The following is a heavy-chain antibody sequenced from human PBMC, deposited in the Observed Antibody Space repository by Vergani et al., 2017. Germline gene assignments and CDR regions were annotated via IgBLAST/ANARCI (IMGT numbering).Heavy chain of an antibody. J-gene: IGHJ4*02. D-gene: IGHD3-9*01. CDR1: GFTFSSYG. CDR3: AKDLDDILTGPFDY. Sequence: QVQLVESGGGVVQPGGCLRLSCAASGFTFSSYGMHWVRQAPGKGLEWVAFIRYDGSNKYYADSVKGRFTISRDNSKNTLYLQMNSLRAEDTAVYYCAKDLDDILTGPFDYWGQGTLVTVSS. V-gene: IGHV3-30*02. CDR2: IRYDGSNK.